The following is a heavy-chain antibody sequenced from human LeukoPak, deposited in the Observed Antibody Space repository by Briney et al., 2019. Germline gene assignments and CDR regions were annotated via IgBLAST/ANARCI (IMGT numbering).Heavy chain of an antibody. J-gene: IGHJ4*02. V-gene: IGHV3-11*01. CDR1: GFTFSDYY. CDR3: ARDRYDYVWGSYRDY. CDR2: ISSSGSTI. Sequence: GGSLRLSCAASGFTFSDYYMSWIRQAPGKELEWVSYISSSGSTIYYADSVKGRFTISRDNAKNSLYLQMNSLRAEDTAVYYCARDRYDYVWGSYRDYWGQGTLVTVSS. D-gene: IGHD3-16*02.